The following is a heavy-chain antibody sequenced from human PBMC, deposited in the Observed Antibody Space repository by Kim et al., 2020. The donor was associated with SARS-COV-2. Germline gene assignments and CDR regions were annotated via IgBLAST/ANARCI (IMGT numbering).Heavy chain of an antibody. Sequence: GGSLRLSCAASGFTFSSYEMNWVRQAPGKGLEWIAYLSNSGRSDDRMEYADSVKGRFTISRDNAKNSLYLQMNSLRAEDTAVYYCARDPHSFPKFDYWG. D-gene: IGHD2-15*01. CDR1: GFTFSSYE. V-gene: IGHV3-48*03. CDR2: LSNSGRSDDRM. CDR3: ARDPHSFPKFDY. J-gene: IGHJ4*01.